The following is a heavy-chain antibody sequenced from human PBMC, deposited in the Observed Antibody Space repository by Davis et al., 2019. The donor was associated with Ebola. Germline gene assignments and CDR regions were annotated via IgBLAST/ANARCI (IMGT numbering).Heavy chain of an antibody. Sequence: PGGSLRLSCAASGFTFSSNSMNWVRQAPGKGLEWVSFISSSSHYIYYADSVKGRFTVSRDNAKNSLYLQMNSLRAEDTAVYYCVRDPALVVTGGGWFFGLWGRGTLVTVSS. CDR2: ISSSSHYI. CDR3: VRDPALVVTGGGWFFGL. J-gene: IGHJ2*01. CDR1: GFTFSSNS. V-gene: IGHV3-21*01. D-gene: IGHD2-21*02.